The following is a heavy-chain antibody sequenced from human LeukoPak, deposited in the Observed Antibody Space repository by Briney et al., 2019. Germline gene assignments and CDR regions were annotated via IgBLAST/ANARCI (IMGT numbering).Heavy chain of an antibody. CDR1: GFTFGSYS. CDR3: ASARDIVVVPAYFDY. J-gene: IGHJ4*02. V-gene: IGHV3-21*01. D-gene: IGHD2-2*01. CDR2: ISSSSSYI. Sequence: GGSLRLSCAASGFTFGSYSMNWVRQAPGKGLEWVSSISSSSSYIYYADSVKGRFTISRDNAKNSLYLQMNSLRAEDTAVYYCASARDIVVVPAYFDYWGQGTLVTVSS.